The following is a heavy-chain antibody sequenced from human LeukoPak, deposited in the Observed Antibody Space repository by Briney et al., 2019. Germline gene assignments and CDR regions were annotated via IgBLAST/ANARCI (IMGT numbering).Heavy chain of an antibody. CDR2: IYTSGST. Sequence: SETLSLTCTVSGGSISSYYWSWIPQPAGKGLEWIGRIYTSGSTNYNPSLKSRVTMSVDTSKNQFSLKPSTVTAADTAVYYCARVKSSTSCFKCNYMDVWGKGTTVTVSS. CDR3: ARVKSSTSCFKCNYMDV. V-gene: IGHV4-4*07. CDR1: GGSISSYY. D-gene: IGHD2-2*01. J-gene: IGHJ6*03.